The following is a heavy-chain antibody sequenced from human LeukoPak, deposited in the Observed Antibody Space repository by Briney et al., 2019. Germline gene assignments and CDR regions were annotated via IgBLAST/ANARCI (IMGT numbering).Heavy chain of an antibody. D-gene: IGHD3/OR15-3a*01. V-gene: IGHV3-48*03. CDR3: ARTDIGDWGYFDY. CDR1: GFTFSSYE. J-gene: IGHJ4*02. Sequence: GGSLRLSCAASGFTFSSYEMNWVRQAPGKGLERVSYISSSGSTIYYADSVKGRFTISRDNAKNSLYLQMNSLRAEDTAVYYCARTDIGDWGYFDYWGQGTLVTVSS. CDR2: ISSSGSTI.